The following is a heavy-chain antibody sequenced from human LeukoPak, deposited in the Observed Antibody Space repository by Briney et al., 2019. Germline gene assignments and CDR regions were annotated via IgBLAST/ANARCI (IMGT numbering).Heavy chain of an antibody. Sequence: GGALRLACAASGFTFSSYAMSWVRQAPGKGLEWVSAISGSGGSTYYADSVKGRFTISRDNSKNTLYLQMNSLRAEDTAVYYCAKDLGGWGRLGLNDYWGQGTLVTVSP. D-gene: IGHD2-21*02. J-gene: IGHJ4*02. CDR3: AKDLGGWGRLGLNDY. V-gene: IGHV3-23*01. CDR1: GFTFSSYA. CDR2: ISGSGGST.